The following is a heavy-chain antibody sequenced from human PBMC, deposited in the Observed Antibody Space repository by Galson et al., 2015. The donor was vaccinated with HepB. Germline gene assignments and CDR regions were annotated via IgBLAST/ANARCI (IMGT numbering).Heavy chain of an antibody. J-gene: IGHJ2*01. Sequence: SLRLSCAASGFTFSSYAMSWVRQAPGKGLEWVSSLSGSGGSPHYADSVKGRFTISRDNSKSTLSLLMNSLRGEDTAVYYCVKVDCSSIDCYAGYLDLWGRGTLVTVSS. CDR2: LSGSGGSP. D-gene: IGHD2-2*01. CDR1: GFTFSSYA. CDR3: VKVDCSSIDCYAGYLDL. V-gene: IGHV3-23*01.